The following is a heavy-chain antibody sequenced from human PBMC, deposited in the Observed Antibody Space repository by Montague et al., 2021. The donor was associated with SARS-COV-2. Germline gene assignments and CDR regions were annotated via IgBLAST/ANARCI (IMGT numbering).Heavy chain of an antibody. CDR1: GFTFSTYA. CDR2: VTGSGGAT. J-gene: IGHJ6*02. D-gene: IGHD3-3*01. CDR3: ARHVGMERVTYGMDV. Sequence: SLRLSCAASGFTFSTYAMSWVRQAPGKGLEWVSSVTGSGGATYYADSVKGRFTISRDTSKNTVFLHMNSLRAEDTAVYYCARHVGMERVTYGMDVWGQGTMVTVSS. V-gene: IGHV3-23*01.